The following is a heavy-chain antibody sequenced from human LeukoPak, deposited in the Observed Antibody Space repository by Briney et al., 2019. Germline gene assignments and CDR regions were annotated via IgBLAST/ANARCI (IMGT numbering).Heavy chain of an antibody. Sequence: GESLKISCKGSGYSFTSYWIGWVRQIPGKGLEWMGIIYPGDSDTRYSPSFQGQVTISADKSISTAYLQWSSLKASDTAMYYCARLVGYCSGGSCYHFDYWGQGTLVTVSS. CDR2: IYPGDSDT. J-gene: IGHJ4*02. V-gene: IGHV5-51*01. CDR1: GYSFTSYW. CDR3: ARLVGYCSGGSCYHFDY. D-gene: IGHD2-15*01.